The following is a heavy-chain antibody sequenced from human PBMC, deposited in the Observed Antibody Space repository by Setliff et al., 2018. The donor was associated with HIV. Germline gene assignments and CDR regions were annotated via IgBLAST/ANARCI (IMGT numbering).Heavy chain of an antibody. J-gene: IGHJ6*02. CDR3: ARDLSHRTTGYYYGMDV. V-gene: IGHV4-4*02. Sequence: SETLSLTCAVSGGSISSSNWWSWVRQPPGKGLEWIGEIYHSGSTNYNPSLKSRVTISVDKSKNQFSLKLSSVTAADTAVYYCARDLSHRTTGYYYGMDVWGQGATVTVSS. CDR2: IYHSGST. CDR1: GGSISSSNW. D-gene: IGHD1-7*01.